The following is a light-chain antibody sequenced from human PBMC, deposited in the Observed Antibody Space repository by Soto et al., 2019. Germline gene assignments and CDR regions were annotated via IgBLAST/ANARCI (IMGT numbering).Light chain of an antibody. CDR3: LQHNDYPLT. CDR2: GAS. Sequence: DIQMTQSPSSLSASVGDRVTITCRASHGIRSDLDWYQQKPGKAPKRLIYGASSLQSGVPSRFSGSGSGTEFTLTINSLQPEDFATYYCLQHNDYPLTFGGGTKVEIK. J-gene: IGKJ4*01. CDR1: HGIRSD. V-gene: IGKV1-17*01.